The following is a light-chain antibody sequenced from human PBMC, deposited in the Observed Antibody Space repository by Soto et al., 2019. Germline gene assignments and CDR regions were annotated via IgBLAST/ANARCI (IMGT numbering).Light chain of an antibody. CDR2: EGS. CDR3: CSYAGSSTLV. Sequence: QSVLTQPASVSGSPGQSITISCTGTSSDVGSYNLVSWYQQHPGKAPKRMIYEGSKRPSGVSNRFSGSKSGNTASLTISGLQAEDEADYYCCSYAGSSTLVFGGGTQLTVL. J-gene: IGLJ2*01. V-gene: IGLV2-23*01. CDR1: SSDVGSYNL.